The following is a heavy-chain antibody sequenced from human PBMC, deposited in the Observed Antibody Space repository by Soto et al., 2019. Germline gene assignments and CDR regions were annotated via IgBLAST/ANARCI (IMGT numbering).Heavy chain of an antibody. CDR3: AKEIAATYYPFDY. CDR2: VDSTGGST. Sequence: HPGGSLRLSCAASGFTFSRYAMDWVRQAPGKGLEWVSGVDSTGGSTYYADSVKGRFTISRDNSKNTLYLQMNSLRAEDTAVYYCAKEIAATYYPFDYWGQGTLVTVSS. D-gene: IGHD1-26*01. J-gene: IGHJ4*02. V-gene: IGHV3-23*01. CDR1: GFTFSRYA.